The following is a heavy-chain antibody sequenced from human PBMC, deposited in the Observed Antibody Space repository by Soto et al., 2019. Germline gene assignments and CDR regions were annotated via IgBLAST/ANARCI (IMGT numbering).Heavy chain of an antibody. Sequence: QVQLQESGPGLVKPSQTLSLTCTVSGGSISSGGYYWSWIRQHPGKGLEWIGYIYYSGSTYYNPSLKSRVTLSVDTSKNQFSLKLSSVTAADTAVYYCAREVNPTVNWFDPWGQGTLVTVSS. CDR1: GGSISSGGYY. V-gene: IGHV4-31*03. CDR3: AREVNPTVNWFDP. D-gene: IGHD4-4*01. J-gene: IGHJ5*02. CDR2: IYYSGST.